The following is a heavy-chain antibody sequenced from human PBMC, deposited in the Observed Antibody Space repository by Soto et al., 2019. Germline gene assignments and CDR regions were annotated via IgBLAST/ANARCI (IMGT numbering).Heavy chain of an antibody. D-gene: IGHD3-10*01. J-gene: IGHJ3*02. CDR3: AREPSGIHDAFDI. CDR1: GSSISSYY. CDR2: IYYSGST. V-gene: IGHV4-59*12. Sequence: QVQLQESGPGLVKPSETLSLTCTVSGSSISSYYWSWIRQPPGKGLEWIGYIYYSGSTNYNPSLKSRVTISVDTSKSQVSLTLSSVTAADTAVYYCAREPSGIHDAFDIWGQGTMVTVSS.